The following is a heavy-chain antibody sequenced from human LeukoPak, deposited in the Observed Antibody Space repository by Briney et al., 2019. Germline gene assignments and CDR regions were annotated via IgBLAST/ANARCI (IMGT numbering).Heavy chain of an antibody. CDR3: ARDLYYYDSSGPLAY. CDR2: IWYDGSNK. CDR1: GFTFSSYG. Sequence: GRSLRLSCAASGFTFSSYGMHWVRQAPGKGLESVAVIWYDGSNKYYADSVKGRFTISRDNSKNTLYLQMNSLRAEDTAVYYCARDLYYYDSSGPLAYWGQGTLVTVSS. J-gene: IGHJ4*02. V-gene: IGHV3-33*01. D-gene: IGHD3-22*01.